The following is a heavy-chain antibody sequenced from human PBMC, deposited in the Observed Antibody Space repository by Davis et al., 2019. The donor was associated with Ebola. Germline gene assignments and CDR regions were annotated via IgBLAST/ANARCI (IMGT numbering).Heavy chain of an antibody. CDR2: IRSKANSYAT. J-gene: IGHJ4*02. D-gene: IGHD4-11*01. CDR3: TSTTAPSLDY. CDR1: GFTFSGSA. Sequence: ESLKISCAASGFTFSGSAMHWVRQASGKGLEWVGRIRSKANSYATAYAASVKGRFTISRDDSKNTAYLQMNSLKTEDTAVYYCTSTTAPSLDYWGQGTLVTVSS. V-gene: IGHV3-73*01.